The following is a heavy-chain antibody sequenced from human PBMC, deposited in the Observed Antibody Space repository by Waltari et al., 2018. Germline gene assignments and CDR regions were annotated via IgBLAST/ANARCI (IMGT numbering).Heavy chain of an antibody. D-gene: IGHD6-13*01. Sequence: QVQLVESGGGVVQPGRSLRLSCAASGFTFSSYGMHWVRQAPGKGVEWVEIIWYDGNNKYYADSVKGRFTSSRDNSKNTLYLQMNSLRAEDTTIYYCAKGEGAAGPPDSWGQGTLVTVSS. CDR2: IWYDGNNK. CDR3: AKGEGAAGPPDS. J-gene: IGHJ4*02. V-gene: IGHV3-30*18. CDR1: GFTFSSYG.